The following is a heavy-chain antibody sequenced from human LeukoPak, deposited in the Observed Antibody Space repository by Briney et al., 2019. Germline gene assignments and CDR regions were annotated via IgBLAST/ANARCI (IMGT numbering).Heavy chain of an antibody. J-gene: IGHJ5*02. CDR2: IIPIFGTA. CDR1: GGTFSSYA. CDR3: ARAVGYCSSTSCRNWFDP. Sequence: SVKVSCKASGGTFSSYAISWVRQAPGQGLEWMGGIIPIFGTANYAQKSQGRVTITTDESTSTAYMELSSLRSEDTAVYYCARAVGYCSSTSCRNWFDPWGQGTLVTVSS. V-gene: IGHV1-69*05. D-gene: IGHD2-2*01.